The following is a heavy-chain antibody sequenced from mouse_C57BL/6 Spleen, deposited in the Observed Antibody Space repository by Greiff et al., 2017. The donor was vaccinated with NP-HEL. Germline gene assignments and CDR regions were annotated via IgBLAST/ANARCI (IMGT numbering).Heavy chain of an antibody. V-gene: IGHV1-42*01. J-gene: IGHJ3*01. CDR1: GYSFTGYY. D-gene: IGHD3-2*02. CDR3: ATGYETY. Sequence: EVQGVESGPELVKPGASVKISCKASGYSFTGYYMNWVKQSPEKSLEWIGEINPSTGGTTYNQKFKAKATLTVDKSSSTAYMQLKSLTSEDSAVYYCATGYETYWGQGTLVTVSA. CDR2: INPSTGGT.